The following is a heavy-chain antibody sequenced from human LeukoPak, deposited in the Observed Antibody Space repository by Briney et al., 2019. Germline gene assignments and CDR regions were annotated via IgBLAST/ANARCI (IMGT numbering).Heavy chain of an antibody. D-gene: IGHD3-3*01. V-gene: IGHV3-7*01. CDR3: ANGAEWPNI. Sequence: GGSLRLSCAASGFTFSSFWMSWVRQAPGKGLEWVANIKQDGSERNYVDSVRGRFTISRDNAKNLLYLQMNSLRAEDMAVYYCANGAEWPNIWGQGTLVTVSS. CDR2: IKQDGSER. CDR1: GFTFSSFW. J-gene: IGHJ4*02.